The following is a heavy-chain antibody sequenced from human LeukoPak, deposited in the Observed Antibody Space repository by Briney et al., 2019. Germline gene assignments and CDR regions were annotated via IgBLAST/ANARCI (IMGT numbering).Heavy chain of an antibody. CDR3: ARDWVYDFWSGYSPAYFDY. CDR2: ISPIFGTV. D-gene: IGHD3-3*01. J-gene: IGHJ4*02. CDR1: GGTFSRYA. V-gene: IGHV1-69*13. Sequence: SVKVSCKASGGTFSRYAISWVRQAPGQGLEWMGGISPIFGTVNYAQKFQGRVTITADESTSTAYMEVSSLRSEDTAVYYCARDWVYDFWSGYSPAYFDYWGQGTLVTVSS.